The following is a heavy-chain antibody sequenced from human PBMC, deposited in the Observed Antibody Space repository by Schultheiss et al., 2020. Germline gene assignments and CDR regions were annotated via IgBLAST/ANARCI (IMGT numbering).Heavy chain of an antibody. CDR3: ARGGTGGYNPWAWFDP. Sequence: GGSLRLSCAASGFDFNTYWMHWVRQVPGRSLVSIARINGDGSYVKSADSMRGRLTVSRDNAKNTTSLEISNLRPEDTGLYHCARGGTGGYNPWAWFDPWGRGTLVTVSS. D-gene: IGHD5-24*01. CDR1: GFDFNTYW. J-gene: IGHJ5*02. CDR2: INGDGSYV. V-gene: IGHV3-74*03.